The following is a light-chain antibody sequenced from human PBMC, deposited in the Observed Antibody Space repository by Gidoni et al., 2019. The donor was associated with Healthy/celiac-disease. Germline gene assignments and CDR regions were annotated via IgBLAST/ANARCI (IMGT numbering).Light chain of an antibody. V-gene: IGKV3-20*01. CDR1: QNVSSSY. CDR2: GAS. J-gene: IGKJ2*01. Sequence: IVLWLSPSTRSLSPGERATLSCRASQNVSSSYLAWYQQKPGQAPRLLIYGASSRATGIPDRFSGSGSGTDFTLTISRLEPEDFAVYYCQQYGSSPYTFGQGTKLEIK. CDR3: QQYGSSPYT.